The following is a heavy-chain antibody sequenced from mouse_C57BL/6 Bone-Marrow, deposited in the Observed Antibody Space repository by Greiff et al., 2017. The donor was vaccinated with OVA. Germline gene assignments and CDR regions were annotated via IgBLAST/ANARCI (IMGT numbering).Heavy chain of an antibody. D-gene: IGHD3-2*02. CDR1: GFTFSDYY. CDR2: ISNGGGST. J-gene: IGHJ3*01. CDR3: ARQGAARGQATFAY. Sequence: EVKLVESGGGLVQPGGSLKLSCAASGFTFSDYYMYWVRQTPEKRLEWVAYISNGGGSTYYQDTVKGRFPISRDNAKHTLYLQMSRLTSEDTAMYYGARQGAARGQATFAYWGQGTLVTVSA. V-gene: IGHV5-12*01.